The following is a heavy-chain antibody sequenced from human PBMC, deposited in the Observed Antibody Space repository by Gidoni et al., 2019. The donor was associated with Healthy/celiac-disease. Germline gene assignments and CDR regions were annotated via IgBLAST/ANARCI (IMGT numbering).Heavy chain of an antibody. CDR1: GYSFTSYW. CDR2: IDPSDSYT. J-gene: IGHJ4*02. D-gene: IGHD6-6*01. Sequence: EVQLVQSGAEVKTPGEARRISCKGSGYSFTSYWISWVRQMPGKGLEWMGRIDPSDSYTNYSPSFQGHVTISADKSISTAYLQWSSLKASDTAMYYCARLGKARRISGYWGQGTLVTVSS. CDR3: ARLGKARRISGY. V-gene: IGHV5-10-1*03.